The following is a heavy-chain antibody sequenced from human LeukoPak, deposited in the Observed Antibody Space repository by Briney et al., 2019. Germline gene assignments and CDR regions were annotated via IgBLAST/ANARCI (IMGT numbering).Heavy chain of an antibody. CDR1: GFTFSSSS. D-gene: IGHD6-19*01. Sequence: PGGSLRLSCAASGFTFSSSSMSWVRQAPGKGLEWVSVISGSGGSTDYADSVKGRSTISRDNSKNTLYLQINSLRAEDTAVYYCAKGSGWYVWGQGTLVTVSS. J-gene: IGHJ4*02. CDR3: AKGSGWYV. CDR2: ISGSGGST. V-gene: IGHV3-23*01.